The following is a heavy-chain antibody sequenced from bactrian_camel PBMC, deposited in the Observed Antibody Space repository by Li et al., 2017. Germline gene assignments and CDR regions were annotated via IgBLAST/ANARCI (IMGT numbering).Heavy chain of an antibody. D-gene: IGHD7*01. Sequence: VQLVESGGGLVQPGGSLRLSCATSGFTFSTYAMSWVRQAPGKGLEWVSSISTTGATRVANSVEGRFTISKDAAKDTVYLQMNMLRPEDTGMYSCKTFGTGGRCLSVHLQGQGTQVTVS. V-gene: IGHV3S42*01. CDR2: ISTTGAT. CDR1: GFTFSTYA. J-gene: IGHJ4*01.